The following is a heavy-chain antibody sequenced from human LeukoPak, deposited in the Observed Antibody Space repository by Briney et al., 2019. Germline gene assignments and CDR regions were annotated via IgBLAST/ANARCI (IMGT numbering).Heavy chain of an antibody. V-gene: IGHV1-18*04. CDR2: TSYNGNT. D-gene: IGHD6-19*01. Sequence: ASVKVSCKASGYTFSNYGISWVRQAPGLGLEWMGWTSYNGNTNYSQKFQDRVTMTTDTSTTTAYMELRSLESDDTAVYYCARHSGSGWQALGYWGQGTLVTVFS. CDR3: ARHSGSGWQALGY. CDR1: GYTFSNYG. J-gene: IGHJ4*02.